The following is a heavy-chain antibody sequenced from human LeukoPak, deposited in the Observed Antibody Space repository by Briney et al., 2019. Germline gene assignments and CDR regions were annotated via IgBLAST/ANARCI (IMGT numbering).Heavy chain of an antibody. Sequence: GASVTVSFTASGYTFTVYYMHWGRQAPGQGQEWMGWINPNSGGTNYAQKFQGRVPMTRHTSITTAYMELSRLRSDDTAVYYCARDLTVGEQNPWGQGTLVTVSS. V-gene: IGHV1-2*02. CDR1: GYTFTVYY. D-gene: IGHD1-26*01. J-gene: IGHJ5*02. CDR3: ARDLTVGEQNP. CDR2: INPNSGGT.